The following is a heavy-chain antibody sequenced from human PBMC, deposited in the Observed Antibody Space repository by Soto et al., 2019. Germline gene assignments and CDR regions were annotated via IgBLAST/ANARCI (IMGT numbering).Heavy chain of an antibody. CDR3: ARAQAPYYDILTGYYTQYYFDY. CDR1: GGSISSYY. CDR2: IYYSGST. Sequence: SETLSLTCTVSGGSISSYYWSWIRQPPGKGLEWIGYIYYSGSTNYNPSLKSRVTISVDTSKNQFSLKLSSVTAADTAVYYCARAQAPYYDILTGYYTQYYFDYWGQGTLVTVS. J-gene: IGHJ4*02. D-gene: IGHD3-9*01. V-gene: IGHV4-59*01.